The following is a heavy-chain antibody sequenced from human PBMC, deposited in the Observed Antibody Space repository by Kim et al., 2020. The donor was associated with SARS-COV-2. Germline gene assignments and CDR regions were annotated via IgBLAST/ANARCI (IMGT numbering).Heavy chain of an antibody. V-gene: IGHV1-3*01. CDR3: ARGAAAAV. D-gene: IGHD6-13*01. J-gene: IGHJ4*02. Sequence: KGNTKYSQKFQGRVTSTRDTSASTAYMELSSLRSEDTAVYYCARGAAAAVWGQGTLVTVSS. CDR2: KGNT.